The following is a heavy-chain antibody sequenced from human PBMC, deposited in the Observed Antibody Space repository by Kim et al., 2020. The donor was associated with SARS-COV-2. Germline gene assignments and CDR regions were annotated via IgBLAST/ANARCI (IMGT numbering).Heavy chain of an antibody. CDR3: ARGAVAMNWFDP. J-gene: IGHJ5*02. D-gene: IGHD5-12*01. V-gene: IGHV1-18*01. Sequence: NYAQKLQGRVTMTTDTSTSTAYMELRSLRSDDTAVYYCARGAVAMNWFDPWGQGTLVTVSS.